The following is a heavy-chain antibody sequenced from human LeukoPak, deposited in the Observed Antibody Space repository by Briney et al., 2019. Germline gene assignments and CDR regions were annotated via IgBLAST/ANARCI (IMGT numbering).Heavy chain of an antibody. J-gene: IGHJ4*02. CDR1: GFTFSSYG. V-gene: IGHV3-33*01. CDR3: ARDAFYYDYVWGSYRPMYYFDY. Sequence: GGSLRLSCAASGFTFSSYGMHWVRQAPGKGLEWVAVIWYDGSNKYYADSVKGRFTISRDNSKNTLYLQMNSLRAEDTAVYYCARDAFYYDYVWGSYRPMYYFDYWGQGTLVTVSS. CDR2: IWYDGSNK. D-gene: IGHD3-16*02.